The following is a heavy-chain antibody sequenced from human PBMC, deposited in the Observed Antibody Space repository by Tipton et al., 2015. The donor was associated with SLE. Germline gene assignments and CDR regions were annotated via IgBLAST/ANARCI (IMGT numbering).Heavy chain of an antibody. CDR1: GGSISSYY. Sequence: LRLSCTVSGGSISSYYWSWIRQPPGKGLEWIGYIYYSGSTNYNPSLKSRVTISVDTSKNQFSLKLTSVTAADTAVYYCASLKDYYDSSGYSPFDYWGQGTLVTVSS. D-gene: IGHD3-22*01. CDR2: IYYSGST. CDR3: ASLKDYYDSSGYSPFDY. J-gene: IGHJ4*02. V-gene: IGHV4-59*12.